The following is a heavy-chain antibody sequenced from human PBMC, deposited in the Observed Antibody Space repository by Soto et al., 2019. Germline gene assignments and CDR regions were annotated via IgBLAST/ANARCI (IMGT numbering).Heavy chain of an antibody. V-gene: IGHV4-34*01. CDR1: GGSFSGYS. CDR2: INHSGST. Sequence: QVQLQQWGAGLLKPSETLSLTCAVYGGSFSGYSWTWIRQSPGKGLEWIGQINHSGSTTYNPSLKSRVTISLATSKNQFSLELSSVPAADTAVYYCARGLFSENYYSGGWYYFDYWGQGTLVTVSS. D-gene: IGHD1-26*01. J-gene: IGHJ4*02. CDR3: ARGLFSENYYSGGWYYFDY.